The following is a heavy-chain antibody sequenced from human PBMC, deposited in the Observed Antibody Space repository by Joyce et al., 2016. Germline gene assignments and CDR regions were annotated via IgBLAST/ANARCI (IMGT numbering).Heavy chain of an antibody. Sequence: EVQLVQSGAEVKKPGESLKIPCKGSGYSFPNYWIGWVRQMPGRGLEWMGIIYPADSATRYSPAFQGQVTISADRSINTAYLQWSSLKASDTAMYYCARLPETTIIVAGAEYFHHWGQGTLVTVSS. D-gene: IGHD4-11*01. CDR2: IYPADSAT. CDR3: ARLPETTIIVAGAEYFHH. CDR1: GYSFPNYW. J-gene: IGHJ1*01. V-gene: IGHV5-51*01.